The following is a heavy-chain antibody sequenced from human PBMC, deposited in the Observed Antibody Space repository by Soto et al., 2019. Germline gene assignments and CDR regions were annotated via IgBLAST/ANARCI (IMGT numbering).Heavy chain of an antibody. D-gene: IGHD3-10*01. Sequence: GGSLRLSCAASGFTFSSYSMNWVRQAPGKGLEWVSYISSSSSTIYYADSVKGRFTISRDNAKNSLYLQMNSLRDEDTAVYYCARDFSSGRPGDAFFDYWGQGTLVTVSS. V-gene: IGHV3-48*02. CDR2: ISSSSSTI. CDR1: GFTFSSYS. J-gene: IGHJ4*02. CDR3: ARDFSSGRPGDAFFDY.